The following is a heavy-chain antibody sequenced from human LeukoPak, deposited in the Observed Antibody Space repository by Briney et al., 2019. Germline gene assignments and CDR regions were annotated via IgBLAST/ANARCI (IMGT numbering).Heavy chain of an antibody. CDR1: GGTFSSYA. CDR2: IIPIFGTA. Sequence: ASVKVSCKASGGTFSSYAISWVRQAPGQGLEWMGGIIPIFGTANYAQKFQGRVTITTDESTRTAYMELSSLRSEDTAVYYCARGEEYCSSTSCPFDYWGQGTLVTVSS. D-gene: IGHD2-2*01. J-gene: IGHJ4*02. V-gene: IGHV1-69*05. CDR3: ARGEEYCSSTSCPFDY.